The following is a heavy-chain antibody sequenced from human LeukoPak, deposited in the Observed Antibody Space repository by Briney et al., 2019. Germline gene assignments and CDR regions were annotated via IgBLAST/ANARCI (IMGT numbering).Heavy chain of an antibody. D-gene: IGHD6-13*01. Sequence: GGSLRLSCAASGFTFSSYSMNWVRQAPGKGLEWVSSISSSSSYIYYADSVKGRFTISRDNAKNSLYLRMNSLRAEDTAVYYCARDPGSSWYPDAFDIWGQGTMVTVSS. CDR2: ISSSSSYI. J-gene: IGHJ3*02. V-gene: IGHV3-21*01. CDR1: GFTFSSYS. CDR3: ARDPGSSWYPDAFDI.